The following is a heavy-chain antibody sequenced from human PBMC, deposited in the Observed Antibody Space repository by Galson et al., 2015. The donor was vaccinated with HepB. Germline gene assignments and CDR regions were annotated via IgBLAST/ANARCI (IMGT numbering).Heavy chain of an antibody. Sequence: SLRLSCAASGFTFDDYAMHWVRQAPGKGLEWVSGISWNSGSIGYADSVKGRFTISRDNAKNSLYLQMNSLRAEDTALYHCAKDLTPNIVVVPAANVFDYYYYGMDVWGQGTTVTVS. CDR1: GFTFDDYA. CDR2: ISWNSGSI. J-gene: IGHJ6*02. V-gene: IGHV3-9*01. D-gene: IGHD2-2*01. CDR3: AKDLTPNIVVVPAANVFDYYYYGMDV.